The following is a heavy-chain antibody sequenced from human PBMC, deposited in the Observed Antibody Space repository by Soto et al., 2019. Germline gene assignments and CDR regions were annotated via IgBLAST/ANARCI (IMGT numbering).Heavy chain of an antibody. CDR1: GGSISSSRSY. J-gene: IGHJ5*02. CDR2: IFYSGST. Sequence: QLQLQESGPGLVKASETLSLTCNVSGGSISSSRSYWAWIRQPPGKGLEWIANIFYSGSTYYNPSLASRVTVSVDTSKNQFSLKLSSVTAADTAVYYCARQPTTADIDLWFHPWGQGTLVTVSS. D-gene: IGHD2-2*01. V-gene: IGHV4-39*01. CDR3: ARQPTTADIDLWFHP.